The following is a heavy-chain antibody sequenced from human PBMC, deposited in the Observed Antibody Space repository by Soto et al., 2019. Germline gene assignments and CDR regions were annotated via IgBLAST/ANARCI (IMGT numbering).Heavy chain of an antibody. CDR2: IFYTGGI. Sequence: PSETLSLTCTVSGDSITKHYWTWIRQPPGKGLEYIGYIFYTGGINYNPSLKSRVTISIDTSKNQFSLKLASVTAADTAIYYCARPARLVDVWGQGTMVTVSS. V-gene: IGHV4-59*11. CDR3: ARPARLVDV. CDR1: GDSITKHY. J-gene: IGHJ3*01.